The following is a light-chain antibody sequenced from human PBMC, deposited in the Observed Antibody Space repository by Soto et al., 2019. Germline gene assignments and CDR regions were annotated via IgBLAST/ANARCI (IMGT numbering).Light chain of an antibody. CDR3: QQYGNSRT. CDR2: GAS. Sequence: DIVLTQSPGTLSVSPGEGVTLSCRASQIVVNHYLAWSQQKPGQALRLLIYGASSRATGIPDRITGSGSGTDFTLTISRLEPEDFAVYYCQQYGNSRTFGQGTKVEIK. J-gene: IGKJ1*01. V-gene: IGKV3-20*01. CDR1: QIVVNHY.